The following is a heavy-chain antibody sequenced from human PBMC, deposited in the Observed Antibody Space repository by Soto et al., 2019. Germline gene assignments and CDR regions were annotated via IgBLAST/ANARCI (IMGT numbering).Heavy chain of an antibody. D-gene: IGHD2-21*01. V-gene: IGHV1-69*01. CDR3: AESMLAGSCPN. CDR1: GGTFSSYA. Sequence: QVQLVQSGAEVKKPGSSVKVSCKASGGTFSSYAISWVRQAPGQGLEWMGGIIPIFGTATYAQKFQGRVTITADDSTSTASVERSSLRSEETAVYYWAESMLAGSCPNWGQGTLVTVSS. J-gene: IGHJ4*02. CDR2: IIPIFGTA.